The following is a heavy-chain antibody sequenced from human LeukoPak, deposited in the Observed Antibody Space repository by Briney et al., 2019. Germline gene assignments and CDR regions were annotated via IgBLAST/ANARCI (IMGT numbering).Heavy chain of an antibody. Sequence: ASVKVSCKASGYIFTSYGISWVRQAPGQGLEWMGWISAYNGNTNYAQKLQGRVTMTTDTSTSTAYMELRSLRSDDTAVYYCASNFYDILTGARYDAFDIWGQGTMVTVSS. J-gene: IGHJ3*02. CDR3: ASNFYDILTGARYDAFDI. V-gene: IGHV1-18*01. D-gene: IGHD3-9*01. CDR1: GYIFTSYG. CDR2: ISAYNGNT.